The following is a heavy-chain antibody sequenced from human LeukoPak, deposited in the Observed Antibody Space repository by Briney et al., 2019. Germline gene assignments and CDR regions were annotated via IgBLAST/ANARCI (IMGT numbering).Heavy chain of an antibody. V-gene: IGHV3-53*01. J-gene: IGHJ4*02. D-gene: IGHD2-2*01. CDR1: GFTVSSNY. CDR3: ARAAGAMWPLDY. CDR2: IYGGDYT. Sequence: GASLRLSCAASGFTVSSNYMTWVRQAPGKGLEWVSVIYGGDYTYYADSVKGRFTISRDNSRNTLYLQMNSLRAEDTAVYHCARAAGAMWPLDYWGQGTLVTVSS.